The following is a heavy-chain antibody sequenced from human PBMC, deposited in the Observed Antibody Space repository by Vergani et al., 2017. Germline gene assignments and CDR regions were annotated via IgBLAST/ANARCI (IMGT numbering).Heavy chain of an antibody. CDR3: AGPQGTSAYYYGGFDY. Sequence: EVQLLESGGGLVQPGGSLRLSCAASGFTFSTYAMTWVRQAPGKGLEWVATISSDGVRTYYADSVKGRVTISRDNSKNTLSLQMNSLTAEDTAIYYCAGPQGTSAYYYGGFDYWGQGILVTVSS. CDR2: ISSDGVRT. D-gene: IGHD3-22*01. J-gene: IGHJ4*02. CDR1: GFTFSTYA. V-gene: IGHV3-23*01.